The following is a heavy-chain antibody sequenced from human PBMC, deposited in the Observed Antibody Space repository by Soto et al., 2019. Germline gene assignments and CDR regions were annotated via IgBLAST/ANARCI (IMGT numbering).Heavy chain of an antibody. V-gene: IGHV5-10-1*01. Sequence: PGESLKISCQGSGYTFSDYRISWVRQMPGKGLEWLGTIDSSDSYITYSPSFQGHVTISADKSISTAFLRWTSLKSSDTAIYYCANLDFTCGVFDVFDLWGQGTMVTVSS. CDR3: ANLDFTCGVFDVFDL. CDR1: GYTFSDYR. D-gene: IGHD3-3*01. CDR2: IDSSDSYI. J-gene: IGHJ3*01.